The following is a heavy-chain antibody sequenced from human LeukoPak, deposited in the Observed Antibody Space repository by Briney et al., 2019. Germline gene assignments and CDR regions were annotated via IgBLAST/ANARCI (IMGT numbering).Heavy chain of an antibody. CDR3: AKRGYNSSAYDAFDI. V-gene: IGHV3-23*01. CDR1: GFTFSSYA. CDR2: ISDSGGNT. D-gene: IGHD3-22*01. J-gene: IGHJ3*02. Sequence: GGSLRLSCEASGFTFSSYAMSWVRQAPGKGLEWVSAISDSGGNTYYSDSVKGRFTISRDNSKNTLYLQMNSLRAEDTAVFYCAKRGYNSSAYDAFDIWGQGTLVTVSS.